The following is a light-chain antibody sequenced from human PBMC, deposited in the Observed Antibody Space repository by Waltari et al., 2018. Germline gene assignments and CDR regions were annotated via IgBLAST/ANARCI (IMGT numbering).Light chain of an antibody. Sequence: EIVMTQSPATLSVFPGERATLSCRARESIRSNLAWYQHKTGQAPRLLICGASTRATGIPARFSGSGSGTEFTLTISSLQSEDFAVYFCQQYDNWLGTFGQGTKVEIK. V-gene: IGKV3-15*01. CDR3: QQYDNWLGT. CDR1: ESIRSN. CDR2: GAS. J-gene: IGKJ1*01.